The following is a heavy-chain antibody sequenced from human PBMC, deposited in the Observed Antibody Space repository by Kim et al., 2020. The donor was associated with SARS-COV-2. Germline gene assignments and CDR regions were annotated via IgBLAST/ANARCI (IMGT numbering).Heavy chain of an antibody. CDR1: GHTFIGYY. Sequence: ASVKVSCKASGHTFIGYYIHWVRQAPGQGLEWMGWINPNSGVTNYAQKFQGRVTMTRDTSISTAYMELSRLASDDTAAYFCATEPGIRNCLDPWGQGTLV. V-gene: IGHV1-2*02. CDR3: ATEPGIRNCLDP. CDR2: INPNSGVT. J-gene: IGHJ5*02.